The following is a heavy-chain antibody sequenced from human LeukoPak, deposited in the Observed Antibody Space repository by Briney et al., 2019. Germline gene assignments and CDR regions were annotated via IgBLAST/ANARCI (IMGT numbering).Heavy chain of an antibody. CDR1: GFTLTNHA. J-gene: IGHJ4*02. D-gene: IGHD2-8*02. V-gene: IGHV3-23*01. Sequence: GGSLRLSCAVSGFTLTNHAVSWVRQAPGKGLEWVSIVVGTGGTYYADSVRGRFILSRDNAKNSLYLHMNSLRAEDTAVYYCARSGGGLASFDFWGQGTLVTVSS. CDR2: VVGTGGT. CDR3: ARSGGGLASFDF.